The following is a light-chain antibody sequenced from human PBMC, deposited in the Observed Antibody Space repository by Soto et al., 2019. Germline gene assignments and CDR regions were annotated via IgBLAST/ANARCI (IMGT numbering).Light chain of an antibody. J-gene: IGLJ2*01. CDR2: SNN. V-gene: IGLV1-44*01. Sequence: QSVLTQPPSASGTPGQRVTISCSGSSSNIGSNTVYWYQQLPGTAPKLLIYSNNQRPSGVPDRFSGSKSGTSASLAISGLQSEDEADYYCAAWDDSLNGPVFGGGTKLTVL. CDR1: SSNIGSNT. CDR3: AAWDDSLNGPV.